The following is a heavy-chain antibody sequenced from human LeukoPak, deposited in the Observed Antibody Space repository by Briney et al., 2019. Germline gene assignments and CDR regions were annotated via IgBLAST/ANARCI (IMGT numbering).Heavy chain of an antibody. V-gene: IGHV3-21*01. J-gene: IGHJ4*02. CDR3: ARDFGGYNNDY. CDR2: ITSSSSYI. D-gene: IGHD5-24*01. Sequence: GGSLRLSCAASGFTFSSYIMNWVRQAPGKGLEWVPSITSSSSYIYYADSVKGRFTMSRDNAKNSLYLQMNSLRAEDTAVYYCARDFGGYNNDYWGQGTLVTVSS. CDR1: GFTFSSYI.